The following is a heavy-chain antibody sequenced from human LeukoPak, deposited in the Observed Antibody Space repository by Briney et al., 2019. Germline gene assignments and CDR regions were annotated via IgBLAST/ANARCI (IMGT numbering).Heavy chain of an antibody. V-gene: IGHV4-39*07. D-gene: IGHD3-10*01. Sequence: SETLSLTCSVSGGSISSSTYYWGWIRQPPGKGLEWIATINYSGTTNYNPSLKSRVTISVDTSKNQFSLKLSSVTAADTAVYYCARLYGSGSKDYNWFDPWGQGTLVTVSS. J-gene: IGHJ5*02. CDR3: ARLYGSGSKDYNWFDP. CDR1: GGSISSSTYY. CDR2: INYSGTT.